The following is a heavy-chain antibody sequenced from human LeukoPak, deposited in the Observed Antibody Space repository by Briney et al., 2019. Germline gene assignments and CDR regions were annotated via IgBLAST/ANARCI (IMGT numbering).Heavy chain of an antibody. CDR3: AKSLLTTASGTGRAFDI. Sequence: GGSLRLSCAASRFSFSAYPMGWVRRAPGKGLEWVSGISASGDVTFHADPVEGRFTISRDNSKNTLYLQMNSLRAEDTAEYYCAKSLLTTASGTGRAFDIWGQGTMVTVSS. CDR1: RFSFSAYP. V-gene: IGHV3-23*01. D-gene: IGHD1-26*01. J-gene: IGHJ3*02. CDR2: ISASGDVT.